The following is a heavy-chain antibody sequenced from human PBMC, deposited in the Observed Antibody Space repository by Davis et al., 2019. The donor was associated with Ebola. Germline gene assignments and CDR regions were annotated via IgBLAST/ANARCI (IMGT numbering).Heavy chain of an antibody. CDR1: GGSISSYY. Sequence: PSETLSLTCTVSGGSISSYYWSWIRQPPGKGLEWIGYIYYSGSTNYNPSLKSRVTISVDTSKNQFSLKLSSVTAADTAVYYCARVIRPIAARTGGMDVWGQGTTATVSS. J-gene: IGHJ6*02. D-gene: IGHD6-13*01. CDR3: ARVIRPIAARTGGMDV. V-gene: IGHV4-59*12. CDR2: IYYSGST.